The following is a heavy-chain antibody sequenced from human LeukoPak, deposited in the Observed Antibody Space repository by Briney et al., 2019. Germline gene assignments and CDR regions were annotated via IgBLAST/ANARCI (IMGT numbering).Heavy chain of an antibody. V-gene: IGHV4-59*08. D-gene: IGHD5-24*01. J-gene: IGHJ4*02. Sequence: SETLSLTCNVSGDSIRGFYWAWIRQPPGKGLEWIGYIYYSGSTNYNPSLKSRVTISVDTSKNQFSLKLSSVTAADTAVYYCARHGRVKDGYNYFDYWGQGTLVTVSS. CDR3: ARHGRVKDGYNYFDY. CDR1: GDSIRGFY. CDR2: IYYSGST.